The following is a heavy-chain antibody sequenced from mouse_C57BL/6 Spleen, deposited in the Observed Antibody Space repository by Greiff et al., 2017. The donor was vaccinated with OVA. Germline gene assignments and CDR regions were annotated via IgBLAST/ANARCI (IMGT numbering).Heavy chain of an antibody. CDR2: INPSNGGT. CDR3: AREDGKEGDYYAMDY. D-gene: IGHD2-1*01. J-gene: IGHJ4*01. CDR1: GYTFTSYW. V-gene: IGHV1-53*01. Sequence: QVQLQQPGTDLVKPGASVKLSCKASGYTFTSYWMHWVKQRPGQGLEWIGNINPSNGGTNYNEKFKSKATLTVDKSSSTAYMQLSSLTSEDSAVYYCAREDGKEGDYYAMDYWGQGTSVTVSS.